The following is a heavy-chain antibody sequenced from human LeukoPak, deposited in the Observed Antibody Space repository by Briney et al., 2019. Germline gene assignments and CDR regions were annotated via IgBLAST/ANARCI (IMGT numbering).Heavy chain of an antibody. CDR2: INSDGSST. Sequence: GGSLRLSCAASGFTFSSYWMHWVRQAPGKGLVWVSRINSDGSSTSYADSVKGRFTIPRDNAKNTLYLQMNSLRAEDTAVYYCARAVVVPAATTGVSARRNPGGAFDIWGQGTMVTVSS. D-gene: IGHD2-2*01. J-gene: IGHJ3*02. CDR1: GFTFSSYW. V-gene: IGHV3-74*01. CDR3: ARAVVVPAATTGVSARRNPGGAFDI.